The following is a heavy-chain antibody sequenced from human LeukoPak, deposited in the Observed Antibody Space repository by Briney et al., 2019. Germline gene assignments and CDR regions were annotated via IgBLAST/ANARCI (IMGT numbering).Heavy chain of an antibody. CDR2: IIPIFGTA. V-gene: IGHV1-69*13. D-gene: IGHD2-2*01. J-gene: IGHJ6*02. CDR1: GGTFGSYA. Sequence: SVKVSCKASGGTFGSYAISWVRQTPGQGLEWMGGIIPIFGTANYAQKFQGRVTITADESTSTAYMELSSLRSEDTAVYYCARDPGYCSSTSCYESYYYYGMDVWGQGTTVTVSS. CDR3: ARDPGYCSSTSCYESYYYYGMDV.